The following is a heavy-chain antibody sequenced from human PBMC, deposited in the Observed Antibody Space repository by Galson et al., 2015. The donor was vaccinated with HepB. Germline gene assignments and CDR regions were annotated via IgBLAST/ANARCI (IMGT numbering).Heavy chain of an antibody. J-gene: IGHJ4*02. D-gene: IGHD6-13*01. Sequence: SLRLSCAVSGFNFSQYVMHWVRQAPDKGLQCVPFRDSVKGRFTISRDISKNTLYLQISSLRDEDTATYYCARSPTAAAFFDFWGREPCSPSPQ. CDR3: ARSPTAAAFFDF. CDR2: R. CDR1: GFNFSQYV. V-gene: IGHV3-33*01.